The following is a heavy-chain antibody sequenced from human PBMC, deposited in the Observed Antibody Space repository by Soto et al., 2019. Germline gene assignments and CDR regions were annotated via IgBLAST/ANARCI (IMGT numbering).Heavy chain of an antibody. CDR2: ISGIGGST. Sequence: GSLRLSCAASVFTFSSYAMSWVRQAPGKGLEWVSAISGIGGSTYYADSVKGRFTISRDNAKNSLYLQMNSLRDDDTAMYYCARGGTIAVTTIGDYWGQGTLVTVSS. D-gene: IGHD5-12*01. J-gene: IGHJ4*01. CDR1: VFTFSSYA. CDR3: ARGGTIAVTTIGDY. V-gene: IGHV3-23*01.